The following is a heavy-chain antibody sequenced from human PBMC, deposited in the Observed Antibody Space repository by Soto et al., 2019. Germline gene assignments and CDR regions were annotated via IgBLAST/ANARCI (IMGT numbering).Heavy chain of an antibody. CDR3: ARDAGYYYYVMAV. J-gene: IGHJ6*04. D-gene: IGHD1-1*01. CDR2: IWYDGSNK. Sequence: SLRLSFSASGFTFSSYGMHLVRQATGKGMEWVAVIWYDGSNKYYADSVKGRFTISRDNSKNTLYLQMNSLRAEDTAVYYCARDAGYYYYVMAVWGKGTTVTVSS. V-gene: IGHV3-33*01. CDR1: GFTFSSYG.